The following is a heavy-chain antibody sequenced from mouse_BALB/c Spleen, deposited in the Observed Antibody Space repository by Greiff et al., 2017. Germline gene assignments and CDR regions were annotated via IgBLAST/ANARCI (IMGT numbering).Heavy chain of an antibody. CDR1: GFNIKDYY. CDR3: ALFYYGPYYFDY. V-gene: IGHV14-1*02. D-gene: IGHD2-1*01. Sequence: VQLQQSGAELVRPGALVKLSCKASGFNIKDYYMHWVKQRPEQGLEWIGWIDPENGNTIYDPKFQGKASITADTSSNTAYLQLSILTSEDTAVYYCALFYYGPYYFDYWGQGTTLTVSS. J-gene: IGHJ2*01. CDR2: IDPENGNT.